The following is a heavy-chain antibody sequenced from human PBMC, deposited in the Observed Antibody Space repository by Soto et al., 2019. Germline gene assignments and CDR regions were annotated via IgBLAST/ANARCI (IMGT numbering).Heavy chain of an antibody. Sequence: SETLSLTCAVYGGSFSGYYWSWIRQPPGKGLEWIGEINHSGSTNYNPSLKSRVTISVDTSKNQFSLKLSSVTAADTAVYYCARVAVLAVAGKNGAFDIWGQGTMVTVSS. CDR1: GGSFSGYY. CDR2: INHSGST. D-gene: IGHD6-19*01. V-gene: IGHV4-34*01. J-gene: IGHJ3*02. CDR3: ARVAVLAVAGKNGAFDI.